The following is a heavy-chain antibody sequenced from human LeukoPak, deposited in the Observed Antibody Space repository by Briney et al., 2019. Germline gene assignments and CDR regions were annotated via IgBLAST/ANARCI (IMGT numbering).Heavy chain of an antibody. Sequence: SETLSLTCAVYGGASSGYYSTWIRQSPGRGLDWIGEIDHRGSTHYNPSLQSRVIISVDTSKSQFSLKLNPVTATDTALYYCAWTRDGYLRFWSQGTLVTVSS. D-gene: IGHD3-22*01. J-gene: IGHJ4*02. V-gene: IGHV4-34*01. CDR2: IDHRGST. CDR1: GGASSGYY. CDR3: AWTRDGYLRF.